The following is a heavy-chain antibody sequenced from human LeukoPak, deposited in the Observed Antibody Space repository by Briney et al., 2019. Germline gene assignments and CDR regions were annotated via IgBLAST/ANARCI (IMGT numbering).Heavy chain of an antibody. CDR2: IYYSGST. CDR3: ARGAFYGTPLYYGMDV. J-gene: IGHJ6*02. D-gene: IGHD2/OR15-2a*01. V-gene: IGHV4-59*01. CDR1: GGSISSYY. Sequence: SETLSLTCTVSGGSISSYYWSWIRQPAGKGLEWIGHIYYSGSTNYNPSLKSRVTISVDTSRNQFSLKLNSVTAADTAVYYCARGAFYGTPLYYGMDVWGQGTTVTVSS.